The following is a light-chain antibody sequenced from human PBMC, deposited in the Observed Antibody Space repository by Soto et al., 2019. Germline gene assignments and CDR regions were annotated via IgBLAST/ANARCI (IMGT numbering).Light chain of an antibody. Sequence: DIQMTQSPSTRSASVGDRVTITCRASQSISSWLAWYQQRPGKAPRLLIYKASSLESGVPSRFSGSGSGTEFTLTISSLQPDDFATYYCQQYNTYSRTFGQGTKVEI. V-gene: IGKV1-5*03. CDR1: QSISSW. J-gene: IGKJ1*01. CDR2: KAS. CDR3: QQYNTYSRT.